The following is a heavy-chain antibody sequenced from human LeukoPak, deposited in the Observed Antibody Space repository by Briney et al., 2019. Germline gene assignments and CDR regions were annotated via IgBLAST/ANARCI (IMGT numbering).Heavy chain of an antibody. V-gene: IGHV3-23*01. Sequence: GGSLRLSCAASGFTFSSYAMNWVRRAPGKGLEWVSVISGSGGSTYYADSVKGRFTISRDNSKNTLYLQMNSLRAEDTAVYYCAKNSGAMVTSIDYWGQGTLVTVSS. CDR1: GFTFSSYA. CDR3: AKNSGAMVTSIDY. D-gene: IGHD5-18*01. J-gene: IGHJ4*02. CDR2: ISGSGGST.